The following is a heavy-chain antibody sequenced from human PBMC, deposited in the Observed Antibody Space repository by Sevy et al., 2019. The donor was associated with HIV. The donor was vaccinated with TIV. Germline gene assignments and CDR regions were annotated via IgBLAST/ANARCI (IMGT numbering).Heavy chain of an antibody. CDR2: ISWNSGSI. V-gene: IGHV3-9*01. J-gene: IGHJ4*02. CDR1: GFTFDDYA. CDR3: AKDPGYSYGYLPYYFDY. D-gene: IGHD5-18*01. Sequence: GGSLRLSCAASGFTFDDYAMHWVRQAPGKGLEWVSGISWNSGSIGYADSVKGRFTISRDNAKNSLYLQMNSLRAEDTALYYCAKDPGYSYGYLPYYFDYWGQRTLVTVSS.